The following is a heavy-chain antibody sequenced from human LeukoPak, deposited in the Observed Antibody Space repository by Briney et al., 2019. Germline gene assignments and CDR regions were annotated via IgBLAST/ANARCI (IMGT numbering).Heavy chain of an antibody. V-gene: IGHV4-59*01. J-gene: IGHJ5*02. CDR2: VFYNGNT. Sequence: PSETLSLTCTVSGGSISSYYWSWIRQPPGKGLEWIGYVFYNGNTNYNPSLKGRVTMSLDMSKNHFSLKLTSVTAADTPVYHCARNGAYGSGSYYPIDLWGQGTLVTVSS. D-gene: IGHD3-10*01. CDR1: GGSISSYY. CDR3: ARNGAYGSGSYYPIDL.